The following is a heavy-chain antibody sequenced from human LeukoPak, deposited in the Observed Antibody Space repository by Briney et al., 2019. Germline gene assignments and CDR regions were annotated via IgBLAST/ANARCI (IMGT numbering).Heavy chain of an antibody. CDR1: GYSISSGYY. D-gene: IGHD3-10*01. CDR2: IYHSGST. V-gene: IGHV4-38-2*02. J-gene: IGHJ4*02. CDR3: ARPLLWSGEFDY. Sequence: SETLSLTCTVSGYSISSGYYWGWIRQPPGKGLEWIGSIYHSGSTYYNPSLKSRVTISVDTSKNQFSLKLSSVTAADTAVYYCARPLLWSGEFDYWGQGTLVTVSS.